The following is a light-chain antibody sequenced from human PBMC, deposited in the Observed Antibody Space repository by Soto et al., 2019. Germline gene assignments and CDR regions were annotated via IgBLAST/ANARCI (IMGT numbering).Light chain of an antibody. CDR1: QSVSSSY. CDR2: GAS. J-gene: IGKJ1*01. V-gene: IGKV3-20*01. CDR3: QQYGSSPRT. Sequence: EIVLTQSPGTLSLSPGERATLSCRASQSVSSSYLAWYQQKPGQAPRLLIYGASSRATGIPDRFSGSGSGTDFTRTINRLEPEDCSVYYCQQYGSSPRTFGQGTKVEIK.